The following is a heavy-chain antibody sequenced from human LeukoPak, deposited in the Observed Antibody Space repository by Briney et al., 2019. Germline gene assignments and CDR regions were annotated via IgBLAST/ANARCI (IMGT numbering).Heavy chain of an antibody. CDR3: ARDLEGYDSSGYYYGSDY. CDR2: INWNGGST. J-gene: IGHJ4*02. CDR1: GFTFDDYG. Sequence: GGSLRLSCAASGFTFDDYGMSWVRQAPGKGLEWVSGINWNGGSTGYADSVKGRFTISRDNAKNSLYLQMNSLRAEDAALYHCARDLEGYDSSGYYYGSDYWGQGTLVTVSS. V-gene: IGHV3-20*01. D-gene: IGHD3-22*01.